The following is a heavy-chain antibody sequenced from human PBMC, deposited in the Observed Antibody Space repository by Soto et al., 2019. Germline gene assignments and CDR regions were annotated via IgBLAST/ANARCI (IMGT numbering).Heavy chain of an antibody. D-gene: IGHD2-15*01. CDR1: GYTFTSDD. CDR3: ARGSDMDY. J-gene: IGHJ4*02. CDR2: ISPYNSNT. V-gene: IGHV1-18*01. Sequence: QVQLVQSGAEVKKPGASVKVSCKASGYTFTSDDISWVRQAPGQGLEWMGWISPYNSNTDYAQKFQGRVTMTTDTSTNTAYMELRSLRSDDTALYYCARGSDMDYWGQGTLVTVSS.